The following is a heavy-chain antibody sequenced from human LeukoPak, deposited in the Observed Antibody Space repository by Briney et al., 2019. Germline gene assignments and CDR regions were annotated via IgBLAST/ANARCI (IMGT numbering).Heavy chain of an antibody. CDR2: VSHTGAT. J-gene: IGHJ3*01. D-gene: IGHD1-26*01. CDR3: ARDRRGSYYTFDL. V-gene: IGHV4-59*01. Sequence: PSETLSLTCSVSGASINGYFWNWVRQTPEKGLEWIGYVSHTGATTSNPTPKSRVSITIDTSKSQISLSMTSATAADSALYYCARDRRGSYYTFDLWGPGTIVSVS. CDR1: GASINGYF.